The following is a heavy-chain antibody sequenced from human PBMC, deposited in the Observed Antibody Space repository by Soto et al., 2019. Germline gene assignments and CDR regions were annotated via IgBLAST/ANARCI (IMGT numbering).Heavy chain of an antibody. Sequence: ASVKVSCKVSGYTLTELSMHWVRQAPGKGLEWMGGFDPEDGETIYAQKFQGRVTMTEDTSTDTAYMELSSLRSEGTAVYYCATGESSGWTRGSFDYWGQGTLVTVSS. CDR1: GYTLTELS. D-gene: IGHD6-19*01. CDR2: FDPEDGET. CDR3: ATGESSGWTRGSFDY. V-gene: IGHV1-24*01. J-gene: IGHJ4*02.